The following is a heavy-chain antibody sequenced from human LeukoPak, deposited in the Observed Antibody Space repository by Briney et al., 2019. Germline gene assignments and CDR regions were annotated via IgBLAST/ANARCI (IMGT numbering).Heavy chain of an antibody. CDR2: ISSRHLTT. D-gene: IGHD4-17*01. CDR1: GFTFSSFA. J-gene: IGHJ5*02. CDR3: TKDPNGDYVGAFDP. V-gene: IGHV3-23*01. Sequence: GGSLRLSCAVSGFTFSSFAMTWVRQAPGKGLEWVSSISSRHLTTYYTDSVKGRFTVSRDNSKNTLYLQMNSLRAEDTAVYYCTKDPNGDYVGAFDPWGQGTLVTVSS.